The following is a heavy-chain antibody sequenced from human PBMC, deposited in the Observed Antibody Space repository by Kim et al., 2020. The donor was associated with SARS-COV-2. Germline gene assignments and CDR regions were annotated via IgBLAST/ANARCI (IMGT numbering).Heavy chain of an antibody. CDR1: GFTLTTYW. J-gene: IGHJ4*02. CDR2: IKQDGTEK. D-gene: IGHD6-13*01. Sequence: GGSLRLSCAASGFTLTTYWMSWVRQAPGKGLEWVASIKQDGTEKYYVDSVKGRFTISRDNAKNSLYLQMNSLRAEDTAMYFCARETGTWYIHYFDYWGQGKLVTVSS. V-gene: IGHV3-7*01. CDR3: ARETGTWYIHYFDY.